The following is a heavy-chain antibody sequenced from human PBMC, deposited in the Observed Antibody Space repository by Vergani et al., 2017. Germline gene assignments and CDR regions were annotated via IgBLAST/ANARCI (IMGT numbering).Heavy chain of an antibody. J-gene: IGHJ4*02. CDR2: IYSGGST. V-gene: IGHV3-66*01. CDR1: GFTVSSNY. CDR3: ARVQYSGSYYFDY. Sequence: EVQLVESGGGLVQPGGSLRLSCAASGFTVSSNYMSWVRQAPGKGLEWVSVIYSGGSTYYADSVEGRCTISRDNSKNTLYLQMNSLRAEDTAVYYCARVQYSGSYYFDYWGQGILVTVSS. D-gene: IGHD1-26*01.